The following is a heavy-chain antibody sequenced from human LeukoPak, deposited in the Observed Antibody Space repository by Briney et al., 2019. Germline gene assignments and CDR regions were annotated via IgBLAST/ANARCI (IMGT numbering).Heavy chain of an antibody. V-gene: IGHV4-34*01. D-gene: IGHD6-13*01. J-gene: IGHJ6*03. CDR3: ARGIAAATYYYYYYYMDV. CDR1: GGSFSGYY. CDR2: INHSGST. Sequence: SETLSLTCAVYGGSFSGYYWSWIRQPPGKGLEWIGEINHSGSTNYNPSLKSRVTISVDTSKNQFSLKLSSVTAADTAVYYCARGIAAATYYYYYYYMDVWGKGTTVTVSS.